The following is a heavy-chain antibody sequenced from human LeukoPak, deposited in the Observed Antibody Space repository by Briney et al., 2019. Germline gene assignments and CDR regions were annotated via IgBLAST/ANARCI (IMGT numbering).Heavy chain of an antibody. J-gene: IGHJ4*02. CDR2: ISYDGSRK. Sequence: PGGSLRLSCATSGFTFSNFAMHWVRLAPGKGLHWVSFISYDGSRKYYAVSLKGRFTISGDCSNSTLYLDMNSLGPEDTAVYFCARDHSYGYAYSFDFWGRGNLVTVSS. CDR1: GFTFSNFA. CDR3: ARDHSYGYAYSFDF. D-gene: IGHD5-18*01. V-gene: IGHV3-30*02.